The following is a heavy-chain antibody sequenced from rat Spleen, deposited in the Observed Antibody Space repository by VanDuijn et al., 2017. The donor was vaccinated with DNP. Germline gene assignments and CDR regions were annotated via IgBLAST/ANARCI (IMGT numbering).Heavy chain of an antibody. CDR1: GFTFSDYF. Sequence: EVQLAESGGGLVRPGRSLKLSCAASGFTFSDYFMAWVRQAPTKGLEWVASISYDGGVTSSRDSVQGRFTLSRDNAKSTLYLQMDSLRSEDTATYYCARVSWYFDFWGPGTMVTVSS. CDR2: ISYDGGVT. CDR3: ARVSWYFDF. V-gene: IGHV5-20*01. J-gene: IGHJ1*01.